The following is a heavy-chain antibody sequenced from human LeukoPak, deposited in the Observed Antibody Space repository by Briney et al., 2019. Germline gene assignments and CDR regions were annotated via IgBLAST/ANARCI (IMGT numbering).Heavy chain of an antibody. V-gene: IGHV1-69*05. CDR1: GYTFTSYG. D-gene: IGHD3-10*01. J-gene: IGHJ6*03. Sequence: SVKVSCKASGYTFTSYGISWVRQAPGQGLEWMGGIIPIFGTANYAQKFQGRVTITTDESTSTAYMELSSLRSEDTAVYYCARYYYGSGSYADYYMDVCGKGTTVTVSS. CDR3: ARYYYGSGSYADYYMDV. CDR2: IIPIFGTA.